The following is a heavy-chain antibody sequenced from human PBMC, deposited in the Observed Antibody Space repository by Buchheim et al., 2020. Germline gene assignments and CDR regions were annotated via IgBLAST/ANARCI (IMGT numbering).Heavy chain of an antibody. D-gene: IGHD6-19*01. CDR3: AKDGYSSGWGFDY. CDR2: INSGAGGT. V-gene: IGHV3-23*01. Sequence: EVQLLESGGGLVQPGGSVRLSCVGSGYTFSNYAMSWVRQAPGKGLEWVSAINSGAGGTKYADSVKGRFTISRDNSRTTPYLQMNSLTAEDTAIYYCAKDGYSSGWGFDYWGQGTL. J-gene: IGHJ4*02. CDR1: GYTFSNYA.